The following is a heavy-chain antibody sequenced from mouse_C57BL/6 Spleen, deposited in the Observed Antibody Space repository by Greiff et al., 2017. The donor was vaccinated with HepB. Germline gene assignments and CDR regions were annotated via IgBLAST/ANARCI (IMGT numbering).Heavy chain of an antibody. CDR1: GYTFTSYW. D-gene: IGHD1-1*01. J-gene: IGHJ3*01. Sequence: QVHVKQPGAELVRPGSSVKLSCKASGYTFTSYWMHWVKQRPIQGLEWIGNIDPSDSETHYNQKFKDKATLTVDKSSSTAYMQLSSLTSEDSAVYYCARDYYGSSLPWFAYWGQGTLVTVSA. CDR3: ARDYYGSSLPWFAY. CDR2: IDPSDSET. V-gene: IGHV1-52*01.